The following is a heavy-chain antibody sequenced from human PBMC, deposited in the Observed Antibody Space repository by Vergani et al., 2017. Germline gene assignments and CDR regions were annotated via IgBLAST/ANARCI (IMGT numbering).Heavy chain of an antibody. D-gene: IGHD3-10*01. J-gene: IGHJ5*02. CDR1: GGPISSYY. V-gene: IGHV4-59*01. CDR3: ARRGFNNWFDP. CDR2: IYYSGST. Sequence: QVQLQESGPGLVKPSETLSLTCTVSGGPISSYYWSWIRQPPGKGLEWIGYIYYSGSTNYNPSLKSRVTISVDTSKNQFSLKLSSVTAADTAVYYCARRGFNNWFDPWGQGTLVTVSS.